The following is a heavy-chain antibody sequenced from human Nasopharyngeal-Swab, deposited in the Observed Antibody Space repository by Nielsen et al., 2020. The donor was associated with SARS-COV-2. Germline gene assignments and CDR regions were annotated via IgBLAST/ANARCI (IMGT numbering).Heavy chain of an antibody. J-gene: IGHJ1*01. CDR1: GYTFTSYV. Sequence: ASVKVSCKASGYTFTSYVINWVRQATGQGLAWMGWMNPNSGNTGYAQKFQGRVTMTRNTSISTAYMELSSLRSEDTAVYYCARVDDIVVVVAATLHQYFQHWGQGTLVTVSS. V-gene: IGHV1-8*01. CDR3: ARVDDIVVVVAATLHQYFQH. CDR2: MNPNSGNT. D-gene: IGHD2-15*01.